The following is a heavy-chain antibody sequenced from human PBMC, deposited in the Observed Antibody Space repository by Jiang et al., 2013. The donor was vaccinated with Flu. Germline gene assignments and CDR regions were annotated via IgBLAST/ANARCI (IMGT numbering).Heavy chain of an antibody. CDR2: IYYSGST. CDR3: ARLGTPSGGDY. J-gene: IGHJ4*02. CDR1: GGSISSSSYY. V-gene: IGHV4-39*01. D-gene: IGHD3-16*01. Sequence: LLKPSETLSLTCTVSGGSISSSSYYWGWIRQPPGKGLEWIGSIYYSGSTYYNPSLKSRVTIFGDTSKNQFSLKLSSVTAADTAVYYCARLGTPSGGDYWGQGTQVTVSS.